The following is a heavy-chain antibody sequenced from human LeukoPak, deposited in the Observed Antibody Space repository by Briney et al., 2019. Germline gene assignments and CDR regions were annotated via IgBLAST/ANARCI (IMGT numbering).Heavy chain of an antibody. CDR2: IFPSGPT. V-gene: IGHV4-4*02. D-gene: IGHD4-17*01. CDR3: ARVGATLTTAYFDS. Sequence: SGTLSLTCAVSGGSISRSNWWSWVRQPPGKGLEWIGEIFPSGPTNYNPSLRSRVTLSVDTSKNQFSLKLSSVTAADTAVYYCARVGATLTTAYFDSWGQGTLVTVSS. CDR1: GGSISRSNW. J-gene: IGHJ4*02.